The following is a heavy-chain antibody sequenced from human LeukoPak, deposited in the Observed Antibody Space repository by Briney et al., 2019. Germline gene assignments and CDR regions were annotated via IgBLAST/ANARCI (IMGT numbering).Heavy chain of an antibody. Sequence: ASVKVSCKASGYTFTDYYIHWVRQAPGQGFEWMGRINPNSADTKYAQKFQGGVTMTRDTSFSTVYMDLSSLRSDDTALYYCARDGWMGIAVSGLDYWGQGTLVTVSS. J-gene: IGHJ4*02. CDR2: INPNSADT. V-gene: IGHV1-2*02. CDR3: ARDGWMGIAVSGLDY. D-gene: IGHD6-19*01. CDR1: GYTFTDYY.